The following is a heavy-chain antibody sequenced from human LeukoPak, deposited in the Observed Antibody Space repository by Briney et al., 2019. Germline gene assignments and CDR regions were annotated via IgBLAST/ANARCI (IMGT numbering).Heavy chain of an antibody. Sequence: ASVKVSCKASGHTFRNYYMHWVRQAPGQGLEWMGIINPSTGDTSYAQKFQGRVTMTRDTSTSTVYMELSSLTSEDTAVYYCASASYDSSGYRRYNRFDPWGQGTLVTVSS. CDR2: INPSTGDT. CDR1: GHTFRNYY. V-gene: IGHV1-46*01. J-gene: IGHJ5*02. CDR3: ASASYDSSGYRRYNRFDP. D-gene: IGHD3-22*01.